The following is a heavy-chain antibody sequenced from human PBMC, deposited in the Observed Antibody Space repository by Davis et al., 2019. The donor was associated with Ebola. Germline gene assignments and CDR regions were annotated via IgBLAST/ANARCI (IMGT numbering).Heavy chain of an antibody. V-gene: IGHV1-69*02. D-gene: IGHD6-6*01. J-gene: IGHJ5*01. CDR2: IIPIMDIV. CDR1: GGPLTRYS. Sequence: SVKVSCKPSGGPLTRYSFNWVRQAPGQGLEWMGRIIPIMDIVNYAQKFQDRVTITADKSSNTAYMELSSLRFEDTAVYYCASSRGQLKVSDYFDPWGQEILVIVSS. CDR3: ASSRGQLKVSDYFDP.